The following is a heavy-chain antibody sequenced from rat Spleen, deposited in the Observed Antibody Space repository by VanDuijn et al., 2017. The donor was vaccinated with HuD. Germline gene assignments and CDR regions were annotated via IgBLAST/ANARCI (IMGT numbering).Heavy chain of an antibody. Sequence: EVQLVESGGGLVQPGRSLKLSCAASGFTFINYGMAWVRQAPTRGLEWVAAISYDGSRTYYRDSVKGRFTISRDNAESTLYLQINSLRSEDTATYYCARHGIPFAYWGQGTLVTVSS. CDR1: GFTFINYG. CDR2: ISYDGSRT. J-gene: IGHJ3*01. CDR3: ARHGIPFAY. D-gene: IGHD4-2*01. V-gene: IGHV5-29*01.